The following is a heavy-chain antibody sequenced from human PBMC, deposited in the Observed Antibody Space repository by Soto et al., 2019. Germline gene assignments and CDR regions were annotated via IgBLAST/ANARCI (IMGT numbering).Heavy chain of an antibody. Sequence: PGGSLRRSCAASGFTFSSYRMTWFRQAPGKGLEWVSTISSSSAYIYYAGSVKGRFSISRDNAKNSLYLQMNSLRAEDTAVYYCATDQLSLLNYDYWGQGTLVTVS. CDR3: ATDQLSLLNYDY. J-gene: IGHJ4*02. D-gene: IGHD1-1*01. V-gene: IGHV3-21*01. CDR2: ISSSSAYI. CDR1: GFTFSSYR.